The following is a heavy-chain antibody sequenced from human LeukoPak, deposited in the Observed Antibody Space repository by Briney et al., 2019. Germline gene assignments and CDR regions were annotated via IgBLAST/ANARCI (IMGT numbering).Heavy chain of an antibody. J-gene: IGHJ4*02. D-gene: IGHD3-10*01. Sequence: PGGSLRLSCAASGFTFSSYGMHWVRQAPGKGREWVAFIRYDGSNKDYADSVKGRFTISRDNSKNTLYLQMNSLRAEDTAVYYCAKDTDKGNYYFDYWGRGTLVTVSS. V-gene: IGHV3-30*02. CDR1: GFTFSSYG. CDR2: IRYDGSNK. CDR3: AKDTDKGNYYFDY.